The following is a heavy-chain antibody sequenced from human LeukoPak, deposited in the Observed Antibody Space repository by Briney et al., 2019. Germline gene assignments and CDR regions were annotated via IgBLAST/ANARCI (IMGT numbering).Heavy chain of an antibody. CDR3: ARDEQRSGAFDI. D-gene: IGHD1/OR15-1a*01. V-gene: IGHV3-48*03. J-gene: IGHJ3*02. CDR1: GFTFSSFE. CDR2: ISGSGGTT. Sequence: PGGSLRLSCAASGFTFSSFEMNWVRQAPGKGLEWIAYISGSGGTTYYGDSVKGRFTISRDNAKSSLYLRINSLRAEDTAVYYCARDEQRSGAFDIWGQGTMVTVSS.